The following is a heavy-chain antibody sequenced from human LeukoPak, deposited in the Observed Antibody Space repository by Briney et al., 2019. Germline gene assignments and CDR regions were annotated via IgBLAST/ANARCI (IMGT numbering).Heavy chain of an antibody. CDR2: IYSGGST. V-gene: IGHV3-53*01. D-gene: IGHD2-2*01. J-gene: IGHJ4*02. Sequence: PSGGPLRLSCAASGFTVSNYYMSWVRQAPGKGLEWVSVIYSGGSTYYADSVKGRFTISRDNSKNTLYLQMNSLRAEDTAVYYCARDAGYCSIISCYGVFAYCGQGTLVTVSS. CDR3: ARDAGYCSIISCYGVFAY. CDR1: GFTVSNYY.